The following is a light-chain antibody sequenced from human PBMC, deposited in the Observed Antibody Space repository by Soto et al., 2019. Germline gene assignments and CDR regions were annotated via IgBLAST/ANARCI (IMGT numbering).Light chain of an antibody. CDR3: ISYAGSDNFV. V-gene: IGLV2-8*01. J-gene: IGLJ1*01. CDR1: SSDVGGYPY. Sequence: QSALTQPPSASGSPGQSVTISCTGTSSDVGGYPYVSWYQQHPGKAPKLIIYEVSKRPPGVPDRFSASKSGNTASLTVSGLQAEDEADYYCISYAGSDNFVFGTGTKVTVL. CDR2: EVS.